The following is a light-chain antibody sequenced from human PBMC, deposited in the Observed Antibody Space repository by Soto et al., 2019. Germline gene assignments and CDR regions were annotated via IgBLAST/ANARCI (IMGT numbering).Light chain of an antibody. Sequence: EIVLTQSPGTLSLSPGEMATLSCRASQTVSNNYLAWYQQKPGQAPRLLISGASSRATGIPDSFNGSGSGTDFTLTITRLEPEDFAVYYCQRYGSSPSTFGQGTKV. CDR1: QTVSNNY. V-gene: IGKV3-20*01. CDR2: GAS. CDR3: QRYGSSPST. J-gene: IGKJ1*01.